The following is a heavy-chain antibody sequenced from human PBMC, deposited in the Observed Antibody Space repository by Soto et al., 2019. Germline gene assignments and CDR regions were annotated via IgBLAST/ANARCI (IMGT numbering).Heavy chain of an antibody. J-gene: IGHJ6*02. Sequence: SETLSLTCTVSGGSISSYYWSWIRQPPGKGLEWIGYIYYSGSTNYNPSLKSRVTISVDTSKNQFSLKLSSVTAADTAVYYCARMQDIVVVPDYYYYGMDVWGQGTTVTVSS. CDR3: ARMQDIVVVPDYYYYGMDV. D-gene: IGHD2-2*01. V-gene: IGHV4-59*12. CDR1: GGSISSYY. CDR2: IYYSGST.